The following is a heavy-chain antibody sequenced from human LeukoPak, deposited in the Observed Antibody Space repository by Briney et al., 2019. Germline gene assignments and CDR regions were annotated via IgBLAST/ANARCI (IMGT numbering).Heavy chain of an antibody. J-gene: IGHJ4*02. CDR3: ARGAIAAAGKAYLDY. CDR1: GFTFSSYS. Sequence: GGSLRLSCAASGFTFSSYSMNWVRQAPGKGLEWVSSISSSSSYIYYADSVKGRFTISRDNAKNSLYLQMNSLRAVDTAVYYCARGAIAAAGKAYLDYWGQGTLVTVSS. D-gene: IGHD6-13*01. CDR2: ISSSSSYI. V-gene: IGHV3-21*01.